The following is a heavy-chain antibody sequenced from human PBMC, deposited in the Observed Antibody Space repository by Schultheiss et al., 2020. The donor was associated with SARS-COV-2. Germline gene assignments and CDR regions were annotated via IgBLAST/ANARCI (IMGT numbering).Heavy chain of an antibody. CDR3: ARGRGVVTPEFHYGMDV. V-gene: IGHV4-61*08. CDR1: GGSISSGGYY. J-gene: IGHJ6*02. D-gene: IGHD4-23*01. CDR2: IYYSGST. Sequence: SQTLSLTCTVSGGSISSGGYYWSWIRQPPGKGLEWIGYIYYSGSTNYNPSLKSRVTISVDTSKNQFSLKLSSVTAADTAVYYCARGRGVVTPEFHYGMDVWGQGTTVTVSS.